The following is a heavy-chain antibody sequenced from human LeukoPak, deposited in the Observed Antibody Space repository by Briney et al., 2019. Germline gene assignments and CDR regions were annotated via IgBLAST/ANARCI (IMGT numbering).Heavy chain of an antibody. Sequence: PSETLSLTCTVSGGSISSHYWSWIRQPPGKGLEWIGYIYYSGSTNYNPSLKSRVTISVDRSKNQFSLKLSSVTAADTAVYYCAREGSSGYYLDWGQGTLVTVSS. D-gene: IGHD3-22*01. CDR1: GGSISSHY. V-gene: IGHV4-59*11. J-gene: IGHJ4*02. CDR2: IYYSGST. CDR3: AREGSSGYYLD.